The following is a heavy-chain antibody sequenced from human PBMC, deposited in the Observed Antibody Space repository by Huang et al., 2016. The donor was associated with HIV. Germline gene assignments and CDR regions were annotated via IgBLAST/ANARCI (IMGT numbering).Heavy chain of an antibody. Sequence: QVQLVQSGAEVKTPGASVKVSCKASGGTFSKYAISWVRQAPGQGLEWMVGSIPMCSTPNYAREFQGRVTITADYSTSTTYVEGSSLRSEDTALYYCARGQLGSYGDYDVLYWGQGTLVTVSS. CDR1: GGTFSKYA. CDR2: SIPMCSTP. D-gene: IGHD4-17*01. J-gene: IGHJ4*02. CDR3: ARGQLGSYGDYDVLY. V-gene: IGHV1-69*13.